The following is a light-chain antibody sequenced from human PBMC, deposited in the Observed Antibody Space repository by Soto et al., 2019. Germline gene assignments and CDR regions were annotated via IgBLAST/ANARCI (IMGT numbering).Light chain of an antibody. Sequence: DIQMTQSPVSLSASVGDRVTITCRASQNIAFYLNWYQQTPGRAPKSLIYAASSLQSGVPLRFSGRGSGTEFTLTISSLQPEDFATYYCQQTYSFPQTFGPGTKVEI. CDR3: QQTYSFPQT. CDR1: QNIAFY. CDR2: AAS. J-gene: IGKJ1*01. V-gene: IGKV1-39*01.